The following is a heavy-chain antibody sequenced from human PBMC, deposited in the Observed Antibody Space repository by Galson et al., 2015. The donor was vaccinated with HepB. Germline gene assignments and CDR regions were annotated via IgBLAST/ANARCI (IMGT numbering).Heavy chain of an antibody. CDR1: GFTFSSSG. CDR3: ANLRYYYDSSEDI. J-gene: IGHJ3*02. D-gene: IGHD3-22*01. V-gene: IGHV3-30*18. Sequence: SLRLSCAASGFTFSSSGMHWVRQAPGKGLEWVAVISYDGSNKYYADSVKGRFTISRDNSKNTLYLQMNSLRAEDTAVYYCANLRYYYDSSEDIWGQGTMVTVSS. CDR2: ISYDGSNK.